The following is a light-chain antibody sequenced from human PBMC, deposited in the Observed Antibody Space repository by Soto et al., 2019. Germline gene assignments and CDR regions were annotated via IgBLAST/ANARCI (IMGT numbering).Light chain of an antibody. CDR2: AAS. CDR3: QHLISYPLT. V-gene: IGKV1-9*01. CDR1: QGISSL. J-gene: IGKJ5*01. Sequence: DIQLTQSPSFPSASVGDRVTITCRASQGISSLLAWYQQRPGKAPKLLIYAASTLQSGVPSRFSGSGSGTEFTLTISSLQPEDFATYYCQHLISYPLTFGQGTRLEIK.